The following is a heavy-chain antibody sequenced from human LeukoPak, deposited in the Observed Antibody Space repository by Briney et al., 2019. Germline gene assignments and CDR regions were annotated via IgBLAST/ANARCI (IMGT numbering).Heavy chain of an antibody. CDR3: ARGDLVAAAAPFDY. CDR1: GGSISSYY. V-gene: IGHV4-59*12. D-gene: IGHD6-13*01. Sequence: SETLSLTCTVSGGSISSYYWSWIRQPPGKGLEWIGYIYYSGSTNYNPSLKSRVTISVDTSKNQFSLKLSSVTAADTAVYYCARGDLVAAAAPFDYWGQGTLVTVSS. J-gene: IGHJ4*02. CDR2: IYYSGST.